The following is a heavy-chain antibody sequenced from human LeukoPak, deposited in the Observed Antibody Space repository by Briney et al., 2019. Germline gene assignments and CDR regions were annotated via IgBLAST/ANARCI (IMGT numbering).Heavy chain of an antibody. D-gene: IGHD3-9*01. V-gene: IGHV3-23*01. J-gene: IGHJ4*02. CDR2: ISGSGGST. Sequence: GGSLRLSCAASGFTFSSYAMSWVRQAPGEGLEWVSAISGSGGSTYYADSVKGRFTISRDNSKNTLYLQMNSLRAEDTAVYYCAKDKARYFDWLSYWGQGTLVTVSS. CDR3: AKDKARYFDWLSY. CDR1: GFTFSSYA.